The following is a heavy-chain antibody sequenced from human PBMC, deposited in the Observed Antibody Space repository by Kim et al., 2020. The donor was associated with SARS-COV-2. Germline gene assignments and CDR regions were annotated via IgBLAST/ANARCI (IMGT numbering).Heavy chain of an antibody. V-gene: IGHV4-34*01. D-gene: IGHD1-7*01. Sequence: SETLSLTCGVYGGSFNGYHWSWIRQPPGKGLEWIGEFSHAGEINYSPSLRSRVVIYVDTSKNQFYLRLTSVTAPDTAMYYCATGRIGVYNCGTSATWGQGALVTVFS. CDR3: ATGRIGVYNCGTSAT. CDR2: FSHAGEI. J-gene: IGHJ5*02. CDR1: GGSFNGYH.